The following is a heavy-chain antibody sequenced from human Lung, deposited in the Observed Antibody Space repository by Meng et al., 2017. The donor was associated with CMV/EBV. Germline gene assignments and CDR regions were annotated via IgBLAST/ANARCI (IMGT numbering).Heavy chain of an antibody. CDR1: GYTFTGYY. CDR3: ARRVGGPDAFDI. J-gene: IGHJ3*02. D-gene: IGHD3-16*01. Sequence: ASXXVSXKASGYTFTGYYMHWVRQAPGQGLEWMGWINPNSGGTNYAQKFQGRVTMTRDTSISTAYMELSRLRSDGTAVYYCARRVGGPDAFDIWGQGTMVTVSS. CDR2: INPNSGGT. V-gene: IGHV1-2*02.